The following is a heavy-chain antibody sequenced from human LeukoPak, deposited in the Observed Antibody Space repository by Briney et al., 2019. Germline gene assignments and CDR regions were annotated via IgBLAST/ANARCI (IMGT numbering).Heavy chain of an antibody. V-gene: IGHV3-21*01. CDR2: ISSSGVYI. J-gene: IGHJ6*03. Sequence: GGSLRLSCAASGLTFNMYTMNWLRQAPGKGLEWVSSISSSGVYIYYADSVKGRFTISRDNAKNSLYLQMNSLRAEDTAVYYCARGYYYYYYYMDVWGKGTTVTVSS. CDR3: ARGYYYYYYYMDV. CDR1: GLTFNMYT.